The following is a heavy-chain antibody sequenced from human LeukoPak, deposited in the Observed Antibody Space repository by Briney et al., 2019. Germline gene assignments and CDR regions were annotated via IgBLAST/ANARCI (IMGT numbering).Heavy chain of an antibody. CDR3: AKDRTHSAYAALDY. CDR1: GFTFDDYS. Sequence: GESLRLSCAATGFTFDDYSMHWVRQAPGKGLEWVSGISWNSGSAGYADSVKGRFTISRDSAKNSLYLQMNSLRTEDTALYYCAKDRTHSAYAALDYWGQGTLVTVSS. CDR2: ISWNSGSA. V-gene: IGHV3-9*01. D-gene: IGHD3-22*01. J-gene: IGHJ4*02.